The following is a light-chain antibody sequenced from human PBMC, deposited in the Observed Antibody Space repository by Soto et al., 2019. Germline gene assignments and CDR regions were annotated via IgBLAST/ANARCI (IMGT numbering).Light chain of an antibody. V-gene: IGKV1-5*01. Sequence: DRQMTQSPYTLSASVVDSVTIAWRASRSISPWLAWYQQKPGKPPKLLIYGASSLAAGVPSRFSGSGSGTNFTLAISSLQSEDFAVYYCQQSAYWPERFGQGGKV. CDR1: RSISPW. CDR2: GAS. J-gene: IGKJ1*01. CDR3: QQSAYWPER.